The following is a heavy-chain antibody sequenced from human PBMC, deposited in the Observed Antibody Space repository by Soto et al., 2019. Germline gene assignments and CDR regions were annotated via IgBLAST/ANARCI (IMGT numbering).Heavy chain of an antibody. CDR1: GFTFSSYG. D-gene: IGHD3-22*01. CDR2: ISYDGSNK. V-gene: IGHV3-30*18. CDR3: ANGGYDRNDAFDI. Sequence: GVSLRLSCAASGFTFSSYGMHWVRHAPGKGLEWVAVISYDGSNKYYADSVKGRFTISRDNSKNTLYLQMNSLRAEDTAVYYCANGGYDRNDAFDIWGQGTMVTVSS. J-gene: IGHJ3*02.